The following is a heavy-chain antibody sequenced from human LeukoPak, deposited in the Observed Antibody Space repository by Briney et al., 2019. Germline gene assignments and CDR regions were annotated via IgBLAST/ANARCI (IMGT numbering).Heavy chain of an antibody. D-gene: IGHD3-10*01. V-gene: IGHV3-23*01. CDR2: IGGSGEST. J-gene: IGHJ4*02. CDR1: GFSFSSYA. CDR3: AKGTSASGTYYSAWNY. Sequence: GASLILSCAASGFSFSSYAMSWVRQAPGHGLECVSTIGGSGESTYYADSVKGRFTISRDSSKNTLHLQMNSLRAEDTAVYYCAKGTSASGTYYSAWNYWGQGTLVTVSS.